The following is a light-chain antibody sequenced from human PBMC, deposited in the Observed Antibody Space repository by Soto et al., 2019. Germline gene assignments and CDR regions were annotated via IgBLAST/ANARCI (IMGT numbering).Light chain of an antibody. CDR2: AAS. J-gene: IGKJ3*01. CDR3: QQYGSSRQVT. CDR1: QGISSY. Sequence: DIQLTQSPSFLSASVGDRVTITCRASQGISSYLAWYQQKPGKAPKLLIYAASTLQSGVPSRFSGSGSGTEFTLTISSLQPEDFAVYYCQQYGSSRQVTFGPGTKVDIK. V-gene: IGKV1-9*01.